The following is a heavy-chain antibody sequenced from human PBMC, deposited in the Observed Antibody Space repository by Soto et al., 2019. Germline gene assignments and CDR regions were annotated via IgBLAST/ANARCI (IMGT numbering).Heavy chain of an antibody. CDR3: ARGGVPFLDAFDI. D-gene: IGHD3-16*01. V-gene: IGHV1-18*01. J-gene: IGHJ3*02. CDR2: ISAYNGNT. Sequence: QVQLVQSGAEVKKPGASVKVSCKASGYTFTSYGISWVRQAPGQGLEWMGWISAYNGNTNYAQKLQGRVTMTTDTSTVTADMELRSLIAAVTAVYYCARGGVPFLDAFDIWGQGTMVTVSS. CDR1: GYTFTSYG.